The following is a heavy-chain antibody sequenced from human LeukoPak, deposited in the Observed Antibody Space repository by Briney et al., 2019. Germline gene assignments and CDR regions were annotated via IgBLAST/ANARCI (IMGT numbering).Heavy chain of an antibody. Sequence: GESLKISCKGSGYNFATYWIAWVRQMPGKGLEWMGIIYPDDSDTRYSRSFQGQVTISADKSINTVYLQWSSLKASDTAMYYCARDRMAAQELFDNWGQGTLVTVSS. CDR1: GYNFATYW. CDR2: IYPDDSDT. D-gene: IGHD6-6*01. J-gene: IGHJ4*02. V-gene: IGHV5-51*01. CDR3: ARDRMAAQELFDN.